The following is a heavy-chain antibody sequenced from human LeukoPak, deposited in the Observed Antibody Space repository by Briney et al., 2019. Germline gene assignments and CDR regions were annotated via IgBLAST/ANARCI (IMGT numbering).Heavy chain of an antibody. CDR1: GGSVNNSYY. V-gene: IGHV4-4*07. CDR3: ASGRGYYYDFDV. CDR2: IYTSGST. D-gene: IGHD3-10*01. Sequence: SETLSLTCTVSGGSVNNSYYWSWIRQPAGKGLEWIGRIYTSGSTNYNPSFKSRVTMSVDTSKNQFSLKVTSVTAADTAVYYCASGRGYYYDFDVWGKGTTVTVSS. J-gene: IGHJ6*03.